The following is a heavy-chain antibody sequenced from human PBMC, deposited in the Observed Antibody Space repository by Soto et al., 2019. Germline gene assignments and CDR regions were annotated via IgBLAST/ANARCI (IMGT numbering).Heavy chain of an antibody. CDR3: AAGTREYYYSSYGMDV. CDR1: GYTFTSYY. D-gene: IGHD6-13*01. CDR2: INPSGGST. Sequence: ASVKVSCKASGYTFTSYYMHWVRQAPAQGLEWMGIINPSGGSTSYAQKFQGRVTMTRDTSTSTVYMELSSLRSEDTAVYYCAAGTREYYYSSYGMDVWGQGTTVTVSS. V-gene: IGHV1-46*01. J-gene: IGHJ6*02.